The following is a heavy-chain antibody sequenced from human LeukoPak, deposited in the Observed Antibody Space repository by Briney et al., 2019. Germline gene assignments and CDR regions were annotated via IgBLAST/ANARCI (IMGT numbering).Heavy chain of an antibody. CDR1: GGSFNDYY. D-gene: IGHD3-22*01. J-gene: IGHJ4*02. CDR3: ARGRTARFSNDSRAFWGPKPHCFDS. Sequence: TSETLSLTCAVYGGSFNDYYWSWIRQPPGKGLEWIGEINDSGSTNNKPSLKSRITMSVDTSKNQFSLNLRSVTAADTAVYYCARGRTARFSNDSRAFWGPKPHCFDSWGQGNLVTVSS. V-gene: IGHV4-34*01. CDR2: INDSGST.